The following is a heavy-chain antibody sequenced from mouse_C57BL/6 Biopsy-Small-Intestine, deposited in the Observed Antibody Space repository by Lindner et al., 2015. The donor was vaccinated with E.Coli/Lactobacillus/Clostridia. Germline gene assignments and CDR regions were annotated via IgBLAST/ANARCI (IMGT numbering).Heavy chain of an antibody. D-gene: IGHD1-1*01. Sequence: VQLQESGAELVKPGASVKISCQASGYAFSSYWMNWVKQRPGEGLEWIGQILPGDGDTNYNEKFKGMATLTADKSSSTAYMQLSSLTSEDSAVYFCARQGYGTSGGYFDVWGTGTTVTVSS. J-gene: IGHJ1*03. CDR3: ARQGYGTSGGYFDV. CDR2: ILPGDGDT. V-gene: IGHV1-80*01. CDR1: GYAFSSYW.